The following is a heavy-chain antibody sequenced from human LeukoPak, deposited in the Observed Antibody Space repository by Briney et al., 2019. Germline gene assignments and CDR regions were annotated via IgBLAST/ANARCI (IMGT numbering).Heavy chain of an antibody. CDR3: ARDRPYTGGWRGFDY. V-gene: IGHV1-69*01. J-gene: IGHJ4*02. Sequence: ASVKVSCKASEGTFSRYAISWVRQAPGQGLEWMGVIIPMFGIANYAQKFQGRVTITADESTSTAYMELSSLRSEDTAVYYCARDRPYTGGWRGFDYGGQGTLVTVSS. D-gene: IGHD6-19*01. CDR2: IIPMFGIA. CDR1: EGTFSRYA.